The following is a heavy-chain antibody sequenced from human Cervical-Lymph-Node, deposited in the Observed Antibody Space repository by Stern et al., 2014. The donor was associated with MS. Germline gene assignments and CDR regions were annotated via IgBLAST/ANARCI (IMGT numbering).Heavy chain of an antibody. CDR1: GFTFGDYA. V-gene: IGHV3-49*04. Sequence: EVQLVESGGGLVQPGRSLRLSCTASGFTFGDYAMSWVRQAPGKGLEWVGFIRSKAYGGTTEYAASVKGRFTISRDDSKSIAYLQMNSLKTEDTAVYYCTRALADSSGYYFDYWGQGTLVTVSS. CDR3: TRALADSSGYYFDY. J-gene: IGHJ4*02. CDR2: IRSKAYGGTT. D-gene: IGHD3-22*01.